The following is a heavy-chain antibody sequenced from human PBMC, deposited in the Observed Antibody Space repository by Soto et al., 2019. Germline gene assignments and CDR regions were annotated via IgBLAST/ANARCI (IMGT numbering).Heavy chain of an antibody. CDR1: GGSIRSYY. V-gene: IGHV4-59*01. CDR2: IYYSGST. Sequence: SETLSLTCTVSGGSIRSYYWSWIRQPPGKGLEWIGYIYYSGSTNYNPSLKSRVTISVDTSKNQFSLKLSSVTAADTAVYYCARRGRVYSSSANWFDPWGQGTLVTVSS. D-gene: IGHD6-6*01. CDR3: ARRGRVYSSSANWFDP. J-gene: IGHJ5*02.